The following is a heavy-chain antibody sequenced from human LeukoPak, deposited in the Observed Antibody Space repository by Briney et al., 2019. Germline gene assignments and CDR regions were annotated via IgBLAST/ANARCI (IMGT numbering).Heavy chain of an antibody. D-gene: IGHD1-26*01. CDR3: ARGERGDY. V-gene: IGHV3-48*03. CDR2: ISAGGSAI. J-gene: IGHJ4*02. CDR1: GFTFSSYE. Sequence: GGSLRLSCAASGFTFSSYEMDWVRQAPGKGLEWVSSISAGGSAINFADSVKGGLTISRDNAKNSLYLQMNSLRAEDTAVYYCARGERGDYWGQGTLVTVSS.